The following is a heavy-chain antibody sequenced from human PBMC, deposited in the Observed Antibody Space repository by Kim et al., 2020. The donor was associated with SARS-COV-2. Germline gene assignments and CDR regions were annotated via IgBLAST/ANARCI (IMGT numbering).Heavy chain of an antibody. CDR2: ISYDGSNK. V-gene: IGHV3-30*18. CDR3: AKDFPRRVVVVPAARALDY. D-gene: IGHD2-2*01. J-gene: IGHJ4*02. Sequence: GGSLRLSCAASGFTFSSYGMHWVRQAPGKGLEWVAVISYDGSNKYYADSVKGRFTISRDNSKNTLYLQMNSLRAEDTAVYYCAKDFPRRVVVVPAARALDYWGQGTLVTVSS. CDR1: GFTFSSYG.